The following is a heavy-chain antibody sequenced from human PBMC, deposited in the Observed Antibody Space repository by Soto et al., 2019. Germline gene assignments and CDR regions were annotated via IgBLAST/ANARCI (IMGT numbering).Heavy chain of an antibody. V-gene: IGHV3-33*01. CDR3: AIFCTERRGYDDGF. CDR2: IWYDGSNK. CDR1: VFTFSSYC. J-gene: IGHJ1*01. Sequence: PVGSLRLSCASSVFTFSSYCMHCVRHSPGKGLEWVAVIWYDGSNKYYADSVKGRFTISRDNSKNTLYLQMNSLRAEDTAVYYCAIFCTERRGYDDGFWGQGTLVSVSS. D-gene: IGHD3-16*01.